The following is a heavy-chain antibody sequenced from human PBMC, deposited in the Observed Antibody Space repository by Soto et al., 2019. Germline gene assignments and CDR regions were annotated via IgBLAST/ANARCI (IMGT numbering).Heavy chain of an antibody. Sequence: GASGKVSCKASGGTFSSYAISWVRQAPGQGLEWMGGIIPIFGTANYAQKFQGRVTITADESTSTAYMELSSLRSEDTAVYYCARANPHRNWFDPWGQGTLVTVSS. CDR2: IIPIFGTA. CDR1: GGTFSSYA. J-gene: IGHJ5*02. CDR3: ARANPHRNWFDP. V-gene: IGHV1-69*13.